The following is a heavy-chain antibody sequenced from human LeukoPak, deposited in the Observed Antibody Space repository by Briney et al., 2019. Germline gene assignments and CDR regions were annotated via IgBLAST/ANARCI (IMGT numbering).Heavy chain of an antibody. V-gene: IGHV1-18*01. J-gene: IGHJ4*02. Sequence: ASVKVSCKASGYTFTSYGISWVRQAPGQGLEWMGWISAYNGNTNYAQKLQGRVTMTTDTSTSTAYMELRSLRSDDTAVYYCARERGVRLGHCSSTSCGKGGRPFDYWGQGTLVTVSS. CDR3: ARERGVRLGHCSSTSCGKGGRPFDY. CDR1: GYTFTSYG. CDR2: ISAYNGNT. D-gene: IGHD2-2*01.